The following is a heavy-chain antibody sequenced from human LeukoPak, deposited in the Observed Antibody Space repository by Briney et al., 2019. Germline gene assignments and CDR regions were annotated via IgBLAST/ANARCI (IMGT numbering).Heavy chain of an antibody. V-gene: IGHV4-4*07. CDR3: ARGPYSYDSSGAFDI. CDR2: IHTSGRT. Sequence: PSETLSLTCTVAGGSISSYYGSWIRQPAGKGLEWIGRIHTSGRTNYNPSLKSRVTISVDTSKNQFSLKLSSVTAADTAVYFCARGPYSYDSSGAFDIWGQGTMVTVSS. J-gene: IGHJ3*02. D-gene: IGHD3-22*01. CDR1: GGSISSYY.